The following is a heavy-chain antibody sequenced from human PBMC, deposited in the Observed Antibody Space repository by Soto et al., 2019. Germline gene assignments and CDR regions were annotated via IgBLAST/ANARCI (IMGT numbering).Heavy chain of an antibody. CDR2: IGPESGAT. V-gene: IGHV1-2*02. Sequence: ASVKVSCKTSGYTFTGHYIHWVRQAPQQGPEWMGEIGPESGATRYAQKFRGRVTMTMDTAITTVYMELKNLSPDHTAVYYCGRGRSGQIVIFYWGQGTPVTVS. J-gene: IGHJ4*02. CDR3: GRGRSGQIVIFY. CDR1: GYTFTGHY. D-gene: IGHD1-26*01.